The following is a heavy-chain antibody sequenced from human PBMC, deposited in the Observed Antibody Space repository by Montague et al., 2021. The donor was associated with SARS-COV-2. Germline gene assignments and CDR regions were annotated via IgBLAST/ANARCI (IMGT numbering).Heavy chain of an antibody. D-gene: IGHD4-11*01. CDR3: ACGEITTRGLIYYYGMDV. Sequence: WIGEINHRGSTNYNPSIKSRVTIPVDTPKNQFSLKLSPVTAADTAVSYCACGEITTRGLIYYYGMDVWGQGTTVTVSS. J-gene: IGHJ6*02. CDR2: INHRGST. V-gene: IGHV4-34*01.